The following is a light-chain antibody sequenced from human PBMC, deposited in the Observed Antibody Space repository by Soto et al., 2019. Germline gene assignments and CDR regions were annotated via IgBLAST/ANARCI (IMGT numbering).Light chain of an antibody. CDR1: SGYSNYK. V-gene: IGLV9-49*01. CDR3: GADHGSGSNFVV. J-gene: IGLJ2*01. Sequence: QLVLTQPPSASASLGDSVTLTCTLSSGYSNYKVDWYQQRPGKGPRFVMRVGTGGIVGSKGDGIPDRFSVLGSGLNRYLTIKNIQEEDESDYHCGADHGSGSNFVVFGGGTKLTVL. CDR2: VGTGGIVG.